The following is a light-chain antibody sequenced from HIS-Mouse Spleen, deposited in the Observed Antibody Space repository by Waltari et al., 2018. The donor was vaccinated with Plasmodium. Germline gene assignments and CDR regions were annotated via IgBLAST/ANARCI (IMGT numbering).Light chain of an antibody. J-gene: IGLJ2*01. CDR3: CSYAGSYTLV. Sequence: QSALTQPRSVSGSPGQSVTISCTGTSSDVGGYNYVSWYQQHPGKAPKLMCYDFSKRPSGVPDRFSGSKAGNTASLTISGLQAEDEADYYCCSYAGSYTLVFGGGTKLTVL. CDR2: DFS. CDR1: SSDVGGYNY. V-gene: IGLV2-11*01.